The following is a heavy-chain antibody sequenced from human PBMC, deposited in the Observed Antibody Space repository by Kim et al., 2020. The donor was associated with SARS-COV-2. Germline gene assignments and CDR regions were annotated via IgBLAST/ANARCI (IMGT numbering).Heavy chain of an antibody. CDR2: VSGGGDRT. CDR3: AKSRSGVWYAEDYFDY. J-gene: IGHJ4*02. Sequence: GGSLRVSCAASGFTFSNFAMNWVRQAPGKGLECVSAVSGGGDRTFYADSVKGRFTISRDDSKNTLYLQMNSLRAEDTAIYYCAKSRSGVWYAEDYFDYWGQGTLVTVSS. D-gene: IGHD6-19*01. CDR1: GFTFSNFA. V-gene: IGHV3-23*01.